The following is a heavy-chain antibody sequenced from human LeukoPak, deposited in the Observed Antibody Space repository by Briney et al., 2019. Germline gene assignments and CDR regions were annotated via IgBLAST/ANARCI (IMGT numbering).Heavy chain of an antibody. J-gene: IGHJ5*02. CDR1: GFTFSSYG. CDR3: ARSPYDFWSGYYADAYNWFDP. CDR2: IWYDGSNK. V-gene: IGHV3-33*01. Sequence: GGSLRLSCAASGFTFSSYGMHWVRQAPGKGLEWVAVIWYDGSNKYYADSVKGRFTISRDNSKNTLYLQMNSLRAEDTAVYYCARSPYDFWSGYYADAYNWFDPWGQGTLVTVSS. D-gene: IGHD3-3*01.